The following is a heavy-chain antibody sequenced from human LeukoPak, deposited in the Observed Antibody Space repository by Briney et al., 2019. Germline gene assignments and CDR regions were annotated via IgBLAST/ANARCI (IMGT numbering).Heavy chain of an antibody. Sequence: GESLKISCRGSGYSFTSYWIGWVRQMPGKGLEWMGIIYPGDSDARYSPSCQGQVTISADKSISTAYLQWSSLKASDTAMYYCARTRAASRDAFDIWGQGTMVTVSS. V-gene: IGHV5-51*01. D-gene: IGHD6-13*01. J-gene: IGHJ3*02. CDR2: IYPGDSDA. CDR3: ARTRAASRDAFDI. CDR1: GYSFTSYW.